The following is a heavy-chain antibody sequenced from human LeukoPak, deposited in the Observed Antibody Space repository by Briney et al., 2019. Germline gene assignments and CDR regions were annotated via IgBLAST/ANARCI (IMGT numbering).Heavy chain of an antibody. CDR1: GFTFSSYG. Sequence: GGTLRLSCAASGFTFSSYGMSWVRQAPGKGLEWVSAISGSGGSTYYADSVKGRFTISRDNSKNTLYLQMNSLRAEDTAIYYCATYRQVLLPFESWGQGTLVTVSS. CDR3: ATYRQVLLPFES. J-gene: IGHJ4*02. CDR2: ISGSGGST. D-gene: IGHD2-8*02. V-gene: IGHV3-23*01.